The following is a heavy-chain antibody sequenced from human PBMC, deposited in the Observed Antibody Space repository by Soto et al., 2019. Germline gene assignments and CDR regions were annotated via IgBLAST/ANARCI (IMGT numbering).Heavy chain of an antibody. CDR1: GYTFTGYY. CDR2: INPNSGGT. CDR3: ARGAEGVVVVAATRYYYYYMDV. J-gene: IGHJ6*03. V-gene: IGHV1-2*04. Sequence: ASVKVSCKASGYTFTGYYIHWVRQAPGQGLEWMGWINPNSGGTNYAQKFQGWVTMTRDTSISTAYMELSRLRSDDTAVYYCARGAEGVVVVAATRYYYYYMDVWGKGTTVTVSS. D-gene: IGHD2-15*01.